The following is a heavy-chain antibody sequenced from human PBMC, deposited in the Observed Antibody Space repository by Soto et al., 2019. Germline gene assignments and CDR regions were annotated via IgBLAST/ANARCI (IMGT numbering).Heavy chain of an antibody. D-gene: IGHD6-19*01. CDR3: ARADSSGWARGGNWFDP. CDR1: GGTFSSYA. V-gene: IGHV1-69*13. Sequence: SVKVSCKASGGTFSSYAISWVRQAPGQGLEWMGGIIPIFGTANYAQKFQGRVTITADESTSTAYMELSSLRSEDTAVYYCARADSSGWARGGNWFDPWGQGTLVTVSS. J-gene: IGHJ5*02. CDR2: IIPIFGTA.